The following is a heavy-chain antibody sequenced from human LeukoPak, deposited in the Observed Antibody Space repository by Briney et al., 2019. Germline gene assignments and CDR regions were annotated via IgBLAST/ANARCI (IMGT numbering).Heavy chain of an antibody. CDR3: ARVDYSSSWYYFDY. CDR2: ISGSGGST. Sequence: GGSLRLSCAASGFTFSSYAMSWVRQAPGKGLEWVSAISGSGGSTYYADSVKGRFTISRDNSKNTLYLQMNSLRAEDTAVYYCARVDYSSSWYYFDYWGQGALVTVSS. D-gene: IGHD6-13*01. V-gene: IGHV3-23*01. J-gene: IGHJ4*02. CDR1: GFTFSSYA.